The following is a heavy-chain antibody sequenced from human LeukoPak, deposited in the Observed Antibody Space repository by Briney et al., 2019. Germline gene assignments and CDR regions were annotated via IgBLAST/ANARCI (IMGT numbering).Heavy chain of an antibody. J-gene: IGHJ4*02. Sequence: GGSLRLSCAASGFTFSTSAIHWVRQAPGKGLEWVAVISYDGTNKYYADSVKGRFTISRDNSKNTLYLQMNSLRAEDTAVYYCARDYEEWLQLSGFDYWGQGTLVTVSS. D-gene: IGHD5-24*01. CDR1: GFTFSTSA. V-gene: IGHV3-30-3*01. CDR2: ISYDGTNK. CDR3: ARDYEEWLQLSGFDY.